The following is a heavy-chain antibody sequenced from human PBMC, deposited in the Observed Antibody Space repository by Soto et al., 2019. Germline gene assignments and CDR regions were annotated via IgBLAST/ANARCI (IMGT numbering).Heavy chain of an antibody. D-gene: IGHD2-21*02. V-gene: IGHV3-23*01. Sequence: GGSLRLSCAASGFTFSSYAMSWVRQAPGKGLEWVSAISGSGGSTYYADSVKGRFTISRDNSKNTLYLQMNSLRAEDTAVYYCAKSIGIVVVTAIRAYFDYWGQGTLVTVSS. J-gene: IGHJ4*02. CDR2: ISGSGGST. CDR3: AKSIGIVVVTAIRAYFDY. CDR1: GFTFSSYA.